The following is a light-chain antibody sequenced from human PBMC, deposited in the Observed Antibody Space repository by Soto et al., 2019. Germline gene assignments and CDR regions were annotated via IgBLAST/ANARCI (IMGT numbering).Light chain of an antibody. CDR3: QQSYSTPRT. V-gene: IGKV3-15*01. CDR1: QSVGSN. CDR2: GAS. Sequence: EIVMTQSPATLSVSPGERVTLSCRARQSVGSNLAWYQQKPGQAPRLLICGASTRATGIPARFSGSGSETEFTLTISSLQPEDFATYYCQQSYSTPRTFGQGTKLEIK. J-gene: IGKJ2*02.